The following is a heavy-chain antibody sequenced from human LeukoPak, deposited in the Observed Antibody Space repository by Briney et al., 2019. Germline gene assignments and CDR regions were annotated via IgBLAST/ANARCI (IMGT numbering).Heavy chain of an antibody. D-gene: IGHD4-17*01. CDR2: IIPIFGTA. CDR1: GGTFSSYA. Sequence: SVKVSCKASGGTFSSYAISWVRQAPGQGLEWMGGIIPIFGTANYAQKFQGRVTITADESTSTAYMELSSLRSEDTAVYYCARDSSLNGDYGRPQNTPIDDWGQGTLVTVSS. J-gene: IGHJ4*02. V-gene: IGHV1-69*13. CDR3: ARDSSLNGDYGRPQNTPIDD.